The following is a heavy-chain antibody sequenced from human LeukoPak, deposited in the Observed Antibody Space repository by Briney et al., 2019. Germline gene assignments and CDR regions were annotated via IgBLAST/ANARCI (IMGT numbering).Heavy chain of an antibody. D-gene: IGHD4-17*01. CDR1: GFTFSSYG. CDR2: ISYDGSNK. CDR3: ATSTVTYYYYGMDV. V-gene: IGHV3-30*03. J-gene: IGHJ6*02. Sequence: PGRSLRLSCAASGFTFSSYGMHWVRQAPGKGLEWVAVISYDGSNKYYADSVKGRFTISRDNSKNTLYLQMNSLRAEDTAVYYCATSTVTYYYYGMDVWGQGTTVTVSS.